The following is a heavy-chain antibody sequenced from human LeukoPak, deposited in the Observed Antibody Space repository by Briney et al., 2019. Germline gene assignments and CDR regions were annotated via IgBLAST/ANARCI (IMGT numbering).Heavy chain of an antibody. CDR2: LYTSGST. CDR1: GGSISSGSYY. CDR3: ARAGGSVGWYGTIDS. J-gene: IGHJ4*02. D-gene: IGHD6-19*01. Sequence: PSETLSLTCTVSGGSISSGSYYWTWIRQPAGKGLEWIGHLYTSGSTTYNPSLQSRVTISADTSKSQFSLRLTSVTAADTAVYYCARAGGSVGWYGTIDSWGQGMLVTVSS. V-gene: IGHV4-61*09.